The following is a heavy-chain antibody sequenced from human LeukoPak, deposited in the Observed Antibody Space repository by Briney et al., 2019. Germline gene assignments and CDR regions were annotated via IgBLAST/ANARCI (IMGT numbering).Heavy chain of an antibody. CDR2: ISAYNGNT. CDR3: ARDPPYYGSGSYYSPEIDY. Sequence: ASVKVSCKASVYTFTSYGISWVRQAPGQGLEWMGWISAYNGNTNYAQKLQGRVTMTTDTSTSTAYMELRSLRSDDTAVYYCARDPPYYGSGSYYSPEIDYWGQGTLVTVSS. D-gene: IGHD3-10*01. CDR1: VYTFTSYG. J-gene: IGHJ4*02. V-gene: IGHV1-18*01.